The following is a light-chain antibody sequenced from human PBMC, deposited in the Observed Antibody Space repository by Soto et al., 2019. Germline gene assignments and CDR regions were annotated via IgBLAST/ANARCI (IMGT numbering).Light chain of an antibody. V-gene: IGLV1-44*01. J-gene: IGLJ2*01. CDR1: SSNIGSNF. CDR2: GTN. Sequence: QSALTQPPSASGTPGQRVTISCSGGSSNIGSNFVNWYQHLSGTAPKLLISGTNQRPSGVPDRFSGSKSGTSASLAISGLQSEDEADYYCAAWDDSLNGVVFGGGTKVTVL. CDR3: AAWDDSLNGVV.